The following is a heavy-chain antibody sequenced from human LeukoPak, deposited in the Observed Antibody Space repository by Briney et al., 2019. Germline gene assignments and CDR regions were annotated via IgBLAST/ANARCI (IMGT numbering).Heavy chain of an antibody. V-gene: IGHV3-48*01. D-gene: IGHD6-13*01. CDR2: ISSSSSTI. Sequence: PGGSLRLSCAASGFTFSSYGMNWVRQAPGKGLEWVSYISSSSSTIYYADSVKGRFTISRDNAKNSLYLQMNSLRAEDTAVYYCARGGQGAAAGTWGQGTLITVSS. CDR1: GFTFSSYG. J-gene: IGHJ4*02. CDR3: ARGGQGAAAGT.